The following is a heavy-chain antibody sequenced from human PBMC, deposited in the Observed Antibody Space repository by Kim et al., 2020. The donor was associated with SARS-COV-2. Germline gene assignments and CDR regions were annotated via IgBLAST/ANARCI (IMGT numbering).Heavy chain of an antibody. Sequence: ASVKVSCKASGYTFTSYAMNRVRQAPGQGLEWMGWINTNTGNPTYAQGFTGRFVFSLDTSVSTAYLQISSLKAEDTAVYYCASSKVNQTKTPWYYVWGSYRPIGAFDIWGQGTMVTVSS. CDR1: GYTFTSYA. V-gene: IGHV7-4-1*02. CDR3: ASSKVNQTKTPWYYVWGSYRPIGAFDI. CDR2: INTNTGNP. D-gene: IGHD3-16*02. J-gene: IGHJ3*02.